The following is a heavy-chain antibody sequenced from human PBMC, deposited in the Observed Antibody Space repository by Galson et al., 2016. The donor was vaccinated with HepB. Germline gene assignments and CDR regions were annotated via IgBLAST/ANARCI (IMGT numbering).Heavy chain of an antibody. Sequence: SVKVSCKASGGTFTTYSINWVRQAPGQGLEWMGGIIPIFDTPKYARKFQGRVTITADESTSTAYMELSSLISEDTAVYYCARDRTYGVNSYFDYWGQGTLVTVSS. V-gene: IGHV1-69*13. CDR3: ARDRTYGVNSYFDY. J-gene: IGHJ4*02. D-gene: IGHD4-23*01. CDR2: IIPIFDTP. CDR1: GGTFTTYS.